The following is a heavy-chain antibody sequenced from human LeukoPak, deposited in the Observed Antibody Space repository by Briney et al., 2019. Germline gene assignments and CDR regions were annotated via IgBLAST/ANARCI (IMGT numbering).Heavy chain of an antibody. V-gene: IGHV3-33*08. Sequence: PGGSLRLSCAASGFTVSSNYMSWVRQAPGKGLEWVAVIWYDGSIKYYGDSVKGRFTISRDNSENTLYLQMNSLRAEDTAVYYCAVGTVAGNVFDYWGQGTLVTVSS. CDR1: GFTVSSNY. J-gene: IGHJ4*02. D-gene: IGHD6-19*01. CDR3: AVGTVAGNVFDY. CDR2: IWYDGSIK.